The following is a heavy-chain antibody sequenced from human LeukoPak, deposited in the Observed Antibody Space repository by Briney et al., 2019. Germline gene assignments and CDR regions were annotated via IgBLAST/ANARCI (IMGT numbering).Heavy chain of an antibody. V-gene: IGHV3-48*03. CDR2: ISSSGSDI. CDR1: GFTFSNYE. CDR3: ARDYGGSSPFDY. Sequence: GGSLRLSCAASGFTFSNYEMHWVRQAPGKGLEWVSYISSSGSDIYYADSVKGRFTISRDNAKNSLYLHMNSLRAEDTAVYYYARDYGGSSPFDYWGQGTLVTVSS. J-gene: IGHJ4*02. D-gene: IGHD4-23*01.